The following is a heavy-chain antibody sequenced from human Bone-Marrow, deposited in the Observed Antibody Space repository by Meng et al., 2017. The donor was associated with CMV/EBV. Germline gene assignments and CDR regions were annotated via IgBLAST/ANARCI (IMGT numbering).Heavy chain of an antibody. CDR2: ISSSSSYI. CDR3: ARVGSDYYDSSGYQAY. V-gene: IGHV3-21*01. D-gene: IGHD3-22*01. Sequence: GESLKISCAASGFSFDDYGMSWVRQAPGKGLEWVSSISSSSSYIYYADSVKGRFTISRDNAKNSLYLQMNSLRAEDTAVYYCARVGSDYYDSSGYQAYWGQGTLVTVSS. CDR1: GFSFDDYG. J-gene: IGHJ4*02.